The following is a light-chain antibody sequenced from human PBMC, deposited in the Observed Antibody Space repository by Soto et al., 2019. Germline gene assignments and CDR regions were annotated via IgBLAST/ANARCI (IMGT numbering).Light chain of an antibody. CDR2: DAS. J-gene: IGKJ5*01. V-gene: IGKV3-11*01. Sequence: EIVLTQSPATLSLSPGERATLSCRASQSVSSYLAWYQQKPGQAPRLLIYDASNRATGIPARFSGSGSGTDFTLTISSLEPGDFAVYYCQQRSNWPPITFGQGTRLE. CDR1: QSVSSY. CDR3: QQRSNWPPIT.